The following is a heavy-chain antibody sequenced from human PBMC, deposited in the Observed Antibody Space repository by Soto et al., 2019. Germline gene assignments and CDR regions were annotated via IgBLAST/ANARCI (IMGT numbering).Heavy chain of an antibody. Sequence: EVQLLESGGGLVQPGGSLRLSCAASGFTFSSYAMSWVRQTPTKGLEWVSGVLGGGGSTFYADSVKGRFTISRDNSKNTLYVKMISLRAEDTAIYCCGRRSPPRNAFDIGGQGTMVTVSS. D-gene: IGHD3-10*01. CDR1: GFTFSSYA. V-gene: IGHV3-23*01. J-gene: IGHJ3*02. CDR2: VLGGGGST. CDR3: GRRSPPRNAFDI.